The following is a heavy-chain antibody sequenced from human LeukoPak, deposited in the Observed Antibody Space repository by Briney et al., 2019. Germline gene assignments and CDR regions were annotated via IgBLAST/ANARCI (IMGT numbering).Heavy chain of an antibody. V-gene: IGHV1-69*05. D-gene: IGHD3-10*01. Sequence: SVKVSCKASGGTFISYAISWVRQAPGQGLEWMGRIIPIFGTANYAQKLQGRVTITTDESTSTAYMELSSLRSEDTAVYYCARSGEKGYYGSGSQYYYYMDVWGKGTTVTVSS. CDR3: ARSGEKGYYGSGSQYYYYMDV. CDR2: IIPIFGTA. CDR1: GGTFISYA. J-gene: IGHJ6*03.